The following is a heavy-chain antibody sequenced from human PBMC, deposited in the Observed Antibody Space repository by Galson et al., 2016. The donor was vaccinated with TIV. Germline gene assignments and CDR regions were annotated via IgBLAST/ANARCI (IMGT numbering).Heavy chain of an antibody. J-gene: IGHJ4*02. CDR3: ARYSSTSSRRFAY. D-gene: IGHD6-6*01. CDR1: GYTFSNFA. V-gene: IGHV1-18*01. CDR2: MSAYSGAS. Sequence: SVKVSCKASGYTFSNFATTWVRQAPGQGLEWMGYMSAYSGASNYAQEFQGRVTITTDTSTSTAYMELRNLRFDDTAVYYCARYSSTSSRRFAYWGQGTLVTVSA.